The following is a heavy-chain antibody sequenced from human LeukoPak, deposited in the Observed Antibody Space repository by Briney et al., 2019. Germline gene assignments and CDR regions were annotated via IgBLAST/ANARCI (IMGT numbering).Heavy chain of an antibody. CDR3: ARTRSPNYDFWSGHYFWFDP. J-gene: IGHJ5*02. CDR2: ISISVGST. CDR1: GFAFSTYG. V-gene: IGHV3-23*01. Sequence: GGALRFSCAASGFAFSTYGMSGVRQAPGKGLEWISTISISVGSTYYAESVNGRFTISRDKSKNTLYLQMNSLRAEDTAVYYCARTRSPNYDFWSGHYFWFDPWGQGTLVTVSS. D-gene: IGHD3-3*01.